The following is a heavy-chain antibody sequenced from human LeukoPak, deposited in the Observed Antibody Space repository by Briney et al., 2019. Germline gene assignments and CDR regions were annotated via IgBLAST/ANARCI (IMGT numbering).Heavy chain of an antibody. CDR1: RFTFSSYA. Sequence: GGSLRLSCAASRFTFSSYAMSWVRQAPGKGLEWVSAISGSGGSTYYADSVKGRFTISRDNSKNTLYLQMNSLRAEDTAVYYCAKDRYYDFWRPTSFDPWGQGTLVTVSS. CDR3: AKDRYYDFWRPTSFDP. CDR2: ISGSGGST. D-gene: IGHD3-3*01. V-gene: IGHV3-23*01. J-gene: IGHJ5*02.